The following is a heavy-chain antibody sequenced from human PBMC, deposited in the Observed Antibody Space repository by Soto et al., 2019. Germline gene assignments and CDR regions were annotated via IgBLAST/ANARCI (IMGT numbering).Heavy chain of an antibody. CDR2: IIPIFGTA. CDR1: GGTFSSYA. J-gene: IGHJ6*02. CDR3: ARGGYCTNGVCDGAQDYYYYGMDV. Sequence: SSVKVSCKASGGTFSSYAISWVRQSPGQGLEWMGGIIPIFGTANYAQKFQGRVTITADESTSTAYMELSSLRSEDTAVYYCARGGYCTNGVCDGAQDYYYYGMDVWGQGTTVTVSS. V-gene: IGHV1-69*13. D-gene: IGHD2-8*01.